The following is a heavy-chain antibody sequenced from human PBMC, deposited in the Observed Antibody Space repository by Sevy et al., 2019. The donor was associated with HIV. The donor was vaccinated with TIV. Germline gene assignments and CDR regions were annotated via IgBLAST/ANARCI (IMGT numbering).Heavy chain of an antibody. CDR3: ASLSGYYYDSSRYYNTDAFDI. J-gene: IGHJ3*02. CDR2: INPNSGGT. V-gene: IGHV1-2*02. CDR1: GYTFTHYF. Sequence: ASVKVSCKASGYTFTHYFMHWVRQAPGQGLEWMGWINPNSGGTNYAQRFRGRVTMTRDTSISTAYMELSRLRSDDTAVYYCASLSGYYYDSSRYYNTDAFDIWGQGTMVTVSS. D-gene: IGHD3-22*01.